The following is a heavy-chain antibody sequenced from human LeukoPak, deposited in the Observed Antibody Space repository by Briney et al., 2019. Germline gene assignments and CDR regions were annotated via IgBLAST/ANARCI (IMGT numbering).Heavy chain of an antibody. J-gene: IGHJ5*02. Sequence: SETLSLTCTVSGGSISSSSYYWGWIRQPPGKGLEWIGGIYYSGSTYYNPSLKSRVTISVDTSKNQFSLKLSSVTAADTAVYYCARALVPAAIGFVNWFDPWGQGTLVTVSS. D-gene: IGHD2-2*02. V-gene: IGHV4-39*01. CDR3: ARALVPAAIGFVNWFDP. CDR2: IYYSGST. CDR1: GGSISSSSYY.